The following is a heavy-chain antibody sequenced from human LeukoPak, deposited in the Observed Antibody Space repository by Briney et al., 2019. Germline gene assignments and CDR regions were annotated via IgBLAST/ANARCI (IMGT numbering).Heavy chain of an antibody. CDR2: ISPNSGST. Sequence: ASVKVSCKTSGYTFTDYNIHWVRRAPGQGLEWMGWISPNSGSTYYAQQFQGRVTMTRDTSITTAYMELSRLTSDDTAVYYCARDLAGSLDYWGQGTLVTVSS. J-gene: IGHJ4*02. CDR1: GYTFTDYN. V-gene: IGHV1-2*02. CDR3: ARDLAGSLDY. D-gene: IGHD2-15*01.